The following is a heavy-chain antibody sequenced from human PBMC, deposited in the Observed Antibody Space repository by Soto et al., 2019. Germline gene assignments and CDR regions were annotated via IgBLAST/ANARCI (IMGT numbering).Heavy chain of an antibody. CDR3: VYQGWLQSSVDY. CDR1: GYSFTSYW. CDR2: IDPSDSYT. D-gene: IGHD5-12*01. Sequence: EVQLVQSGAEVKKPGESLRISCKGSGYSFTSYWISWVRQMPGKGLEWMGRIDPSDSYTNYSPSFQGHVTISADKSISTAYLQWSSRKASDTAMYYCVYQGWLQSSVDYWGQGTLVTVSS. V-gene: IGHV5-10-1*01. J-gene: IGHJ4*02.